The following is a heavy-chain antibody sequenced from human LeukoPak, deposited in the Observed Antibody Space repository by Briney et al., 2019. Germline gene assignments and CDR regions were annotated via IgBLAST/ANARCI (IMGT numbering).Heavy chain of an antibody. J-gene: IGHJ3*02. Sequence: GGSLRLSCAASGFTFSDYYMDWVRQAPGKGLEWVGRTRNKANSYITEYAASVKGRFTISRDDSKNSLYLQMNSLIIEDTALYYCARDHKVSAALDIWGQGTMVTVSS. CDR3: ARDHKVSAALDI. CDR1: GFTFSDYY. CDR2: TRNKANSYIT. D-gene: IGHD2-8*01. V-gene: IGHV3-72*01.